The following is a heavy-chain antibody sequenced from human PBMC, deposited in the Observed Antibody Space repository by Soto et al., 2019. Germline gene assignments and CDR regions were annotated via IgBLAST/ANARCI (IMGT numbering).Heavy chain of an antibody. CDR2: INHSGST. D-gene: IGHD3-10*01. Sequence: ETLSLTCAVYGGSFSGYYWSWIRQPPGEGLEWIGEINHSGSTNYNPSLKSRVTISVDTSKNQFSLKLSSVTAADTAVYYCARGHRERSYYGSGSYYIRFDPWGQGTLVTVSS. CDR1: GGSFSGYY. CDR3: ARGHRERSYYGSGSYYIRFDP. V-gene: IGHV4-34*01. J-gene: IGHJ5*02.